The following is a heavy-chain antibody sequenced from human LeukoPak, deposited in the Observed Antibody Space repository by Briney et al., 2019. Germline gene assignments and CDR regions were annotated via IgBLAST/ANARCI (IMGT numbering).Heavy chain of an antibody. J-gene: IGHJ4*02. Sequence: SETLSLTCTVSGGSISSGSYYWSWLRQPAGKGLEWIGRIYTSGSTNYNPSLKSRVTISVDTSKNQFSLKLSSVTAADTAVYYCGRDNRLLYNYWGQGTLVTVSS. CDR1: GGSISSGSYY. CDR2: IYTSGST. D-gene: IGHD2-21*02. CDR3: GRDNRLLYNY. V-gene: IGHV4-61*02.